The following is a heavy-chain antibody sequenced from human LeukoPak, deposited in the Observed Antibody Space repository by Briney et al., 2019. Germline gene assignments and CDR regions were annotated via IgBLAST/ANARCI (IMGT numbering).Heavy chain of an antibody. CDR3: ARDEGYSGSRGASSYYYYYMDV. CDR1: GGTFSRYA. Sequence: ASVKVSCKASGGTFSRYAMSWVRQAPGQGLEWMGGIIPIFGTANYAQKFQGRVTITADESTSTAYMELSSLRSEDTAVYYCARDEGYSGSRGASSYYYYYMDVWGKGTTVTISS. D-gene: IGHD5-12*01. CDR2: IIPIFGTA. J-gene: IGHJ6*03. V-gene: IGHV1-69*13.